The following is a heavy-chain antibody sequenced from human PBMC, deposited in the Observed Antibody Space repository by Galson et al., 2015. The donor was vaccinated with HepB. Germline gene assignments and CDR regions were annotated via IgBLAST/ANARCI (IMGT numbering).Heavy chain of an antibody. CDR3: ARDDGDGYNSD. CDR1: GFTFSSYW. CDR2: IRQDGSEK. J-gene: IGHJ4*02. V-gene: IGHV3-7*01. D-gene: IGHD5-24*01. Sequence: SLRLSCAASGFTFSSYWMSWVRQAPGKGLEWVANIRQDGSEKYYVDSVKGRFTISRDNAKNSLYLQMNSLRAEDTAVYYCARDDGDGYNSDWGQGTLVTVSS.